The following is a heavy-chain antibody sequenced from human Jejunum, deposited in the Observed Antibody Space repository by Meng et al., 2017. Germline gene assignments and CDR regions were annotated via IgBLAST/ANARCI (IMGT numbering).Heavy chain of an antibody. V-gene: IGHV4-39*07. J-gene: IGHJ4*02. Sequence: SETLSLTCTVSGGSINSSGYSWGWIRQPPGKGLEWIGSIYYSGNPYSNPSLQNRITMSVDTSKNQFSRKLSSVTAADTAVYYCARVRRGTYSPSIEYWGQGTLVTVSS. CDR3: ARVRRGTYSPSIEY. D-gene: IGHD1-26*01. CDR2: IYYSGNP. CDR1: GGSINSSGYS.